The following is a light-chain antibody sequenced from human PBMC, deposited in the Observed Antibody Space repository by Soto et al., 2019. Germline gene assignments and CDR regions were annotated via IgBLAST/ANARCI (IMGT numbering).Light chain of an antibody. CDR2: DSS. CDR1: ESVRDE. V-gene: IGKV3-11*01. Sequence: EAVLTQSPATLSLSPGERATLSCRASESVRDELGWYQQKPGQAPRLLIFDSSNRATGIPVRFSGSGYGTDFILSISSLEPEDFAVYYCQQRLTWPITFGQGTRLEI. J-gene: IGKJ5*01. CDR3: QQRLTWPIT.